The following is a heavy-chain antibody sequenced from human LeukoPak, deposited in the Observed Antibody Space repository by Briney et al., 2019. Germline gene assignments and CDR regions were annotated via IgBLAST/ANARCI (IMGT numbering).Heavy chain of an antibody. CDR1: GFTFSTSW. CDR2: INQDGSEK. D-gene: IGHD1-14*01. J-gene: IGHJ4*02. Sequence: PGGSLRLSCAATGFTFSTSWMTWVRKAAGKGLQWVANINQDGSEKYYVDSVKGRFTISRDNAKNSLYLQMDSLRAEDTAVYYCARDRRTHGYWGQGTLVTVSS. CDR3: ARDRRTHGY. V-gene: IGHV3-7*05.